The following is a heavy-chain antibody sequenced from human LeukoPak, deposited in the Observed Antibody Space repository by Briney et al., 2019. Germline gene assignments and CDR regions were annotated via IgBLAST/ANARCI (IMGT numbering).Heavy chain of an antibody. CDR3: ARHGYCSGGTCYSNYYYGMDV. D-gene: IGHD2-15*01. Sequence: PSETLSLTCTVSGGSISGYYWSWIRQPPGKGLEWIGYINYSGSTNYNPSLKSRVTISVDTSKKQFSLKLSSVTAADTAVYYCARHGYCSGGTCYSNYYYGMDVWGQGTTVTVSS. J-gene: IGHJ6*02. CDR2: INYSGST. CDR1: GGSISGYY. V-gene: IGHV4-59*08.